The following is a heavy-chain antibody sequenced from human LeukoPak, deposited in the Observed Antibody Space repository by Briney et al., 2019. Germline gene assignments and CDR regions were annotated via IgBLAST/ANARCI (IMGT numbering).Heavy chain of an antibody. Sequence: GASVKVSCKASGYTFTGYFMHWVRQAPGQGLDWMGWINPNTGGTKYAQKFQGRVTMTRDTSIGTAYMELSTVTSEDTAVYFCARVHATGYFSLDLGYWGQGTLVTVSS. J-gene: IGHJ4*02. D-gene: IGHD3-9*01. CDR2: INPNTGGT. V-gene: IGHV1-2*02. CDR1: GYTFTGYF. CDR3: ARVHATGYFSLDLGY.